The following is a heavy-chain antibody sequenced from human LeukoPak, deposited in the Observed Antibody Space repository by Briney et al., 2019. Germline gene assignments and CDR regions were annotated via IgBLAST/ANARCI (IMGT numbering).Heavy chain of an antibody. CDR3: ATLGGGRLSY. D-gene: IGHD2/OR15-2a*01. Sequence: SETLSLTCTVSGDSISSSSYDWGWIRQPPGKGLEWIASIYYIGSTYYNPSLKSRVTISVDTSKNQISLKLSSVTAADTAVYYCATLGGGRLSYWSQGTLVTVSS. V-gene: IGHV4-39*01. CDR1: GDSISSSSYD. CDR2: IYYIGST. J-gene: IGHJ4*02.